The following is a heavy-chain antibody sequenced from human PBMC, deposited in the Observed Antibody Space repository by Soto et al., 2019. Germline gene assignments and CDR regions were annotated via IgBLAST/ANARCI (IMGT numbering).Heavy chain of an antibody. CDR2: IYYSGST. CDR3: ARGQGYLGNYYYYYMDV. CDR1: GGSISSYY. Sequence: SETLSLTCTVSGGSISSYYWSWIRQPPGKGLEWIGYIYYSGSTNYNPSLKSRVTISVDTSKNQFSLKLSSVTAADTAVYYCARGQGYLGNYYYYYMDVWGKGTTVTVSS. D-gene: IGHD3-22*01. J-gene: IGHJ6*03. V-gene: IGHV4-59*01.